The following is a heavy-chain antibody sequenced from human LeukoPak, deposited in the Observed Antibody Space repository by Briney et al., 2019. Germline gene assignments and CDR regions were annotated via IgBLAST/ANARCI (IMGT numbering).Heavy chain of an antibody. J-gene: IGHJ6*03. V-gene: IGHV1-69*05. Sequence: GASVKVSCKASGGTFSSYAIGWVRQAPGQGLEWMGGIIPISNTTNYAQKFQDRVTITTDESTSTAYMELSSLKSEDTAVYYCATPATYDYYYYYYMDVWGKGTTVTVSS. CDR3: ATPATYDYYYYYYMDV. D-gene: IGHD1-26*01. CDR1: GGTFSSYA. CDR2: IIPISNTT.